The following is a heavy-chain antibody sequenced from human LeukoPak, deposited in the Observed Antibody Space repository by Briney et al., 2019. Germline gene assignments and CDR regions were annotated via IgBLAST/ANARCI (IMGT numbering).Heavy chain of an antibody. V-gene: IGHV3-66*02. J-gene: IGHJ4*02. CDR2: SYNSDSN. CDR3: ARVDGDSSGYYSFDY. CDR1: AFTLSTDH. Sequence: GRSQTLSCAPYAFTLSTDHMSWARHAPGKGLECLPFSYNSDSNYHAEAVKGRFTISRGNSKNTLYLQMISLRAEDTAVYYCARVDGDSSGYYSFDYWGQGTLVTVSS. D-gene: IGHD3-22*01.